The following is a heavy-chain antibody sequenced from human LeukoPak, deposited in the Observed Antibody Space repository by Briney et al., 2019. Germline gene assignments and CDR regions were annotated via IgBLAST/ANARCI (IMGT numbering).Heavy chain of an antibody. CDR2: INTNTGNP. J-gene: IGHJ5*02. D-gene: IGHD3-10*01. CDR3: ARDRKGYGSGSYYKSRWFDP. CDR1: GYTFTSYA. Sequence: ASVTVSCAASGYTFTSYAMNWVRQAPGQGLEWMGWINTNTGNPTYAQGFTGRFVFSLDTSVSTAYLQISSLKAEDTAVYYCARDRKGYGSGSYYKSRWFDPWGQGTLVTVSS. V-gene: IGHV7-4-1*02.